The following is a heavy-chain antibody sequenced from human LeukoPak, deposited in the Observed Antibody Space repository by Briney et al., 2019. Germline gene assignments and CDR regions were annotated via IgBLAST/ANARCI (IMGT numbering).Heavy chain of an antibody. Sequence: SETLSLTCTVSGGSISSYYWSWIRQPPGKGLEWIGYIYYSGSTNYDPSLKSRVTISEDTSKNQLSLKLSSVTAADTAVYYCARDGYEGYFDYWGQGTLVTVSS. J-gene: IGHJ4*02. V-gene: IGHV4-59*01. CDR2: IYYSGST. CDR3: ARDGYEGYFDY. D-gene: IGHD5-12*01. CDR1: GGSISSYY.